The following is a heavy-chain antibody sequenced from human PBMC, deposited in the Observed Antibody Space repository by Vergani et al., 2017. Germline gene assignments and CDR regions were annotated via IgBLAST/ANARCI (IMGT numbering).Heavy chain of an antibody. CDR1: GFSLNTRGVS. J-gene: IGHJ6*03. CDR2: IYWNDDQ. D-gene: IGHD1-7*01. CDR3: VYRKTEGGTTGCCYPFYYYYCMDV. Sequence: QITLKESGPTLVKPTQTLTLTCTFSGFSLNTRGVSVAWIRQPPGKALDWLALIYWNDDQHYSPSLNNRVTITKDTSKNQVVLTMTNMDYVDTGTYYCVYRKTEGGTTGCCYPFYYYYCMDVWGKGTTVTVSS. V-gene: IGHV2-5*04.